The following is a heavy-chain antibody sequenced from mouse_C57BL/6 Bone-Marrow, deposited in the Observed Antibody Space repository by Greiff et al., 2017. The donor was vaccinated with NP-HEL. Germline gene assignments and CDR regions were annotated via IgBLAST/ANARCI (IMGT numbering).Heavy chain of an antibody. Sequence: QVQLQQSGPGLVQPSQSLSITCTVSGFSLTSYGVHWVRQSPGKGLEWLGVIWRGGSTDYNAAFISRLSISKDNSKSQVFFKMNSLQADDTAIYYCAREIHYARGYFDYWGQGTTLTVSS. J-gene: IGHJ2*01. D-gene: IGHD1-2*01. CDR3: AREIHYARGYFDY. CDR2: IWRGGST. CDR1: GFSLTSYG. V-gene: IGHV2-2*01.